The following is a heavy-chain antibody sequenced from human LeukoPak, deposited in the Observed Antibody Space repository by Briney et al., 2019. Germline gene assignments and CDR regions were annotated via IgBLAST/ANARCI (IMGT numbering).Heavy chain of an antibody. D-gene: IGHD1-26*01. CDR3: AMYRYDSAY. CDR1: GYSISSGYY. V-gene: IGHV4-38-2*02. Sequence: SETLSLTCTVSGYSISSGYYWGWIRQPPGKGLEWTASICHSGSTYYNPSLMSRVTISLDTSKNQFSLKLSSVTAADTAVYYCAMYRYDSAYWGQGTLVTVSS. J-gene: IGHJ4*02. CDR2: ICHSGST.